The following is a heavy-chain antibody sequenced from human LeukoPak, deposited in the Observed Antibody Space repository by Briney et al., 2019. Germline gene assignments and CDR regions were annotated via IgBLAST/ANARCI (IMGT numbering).Heavy chain of an antibody. CDR3: TRGDGYSYGFDY. Sequence: PGRSLRLSCTASGFTFCDYAMSWFRQAPGKGLEWVGFIRSKAYGGTTEYAASVKGRFTISRDDSKSIAYLQMNSLKTEDTAVYYCTRGDGYSYGFDYWGQGTLVTVSS. V-gene: IGHV3-49*03. J-gene: IGHJ4*02. D-gene: IGHD5-18*01. CDR2: IRSKAYGGTT. CDR1: GFTFCDYA.